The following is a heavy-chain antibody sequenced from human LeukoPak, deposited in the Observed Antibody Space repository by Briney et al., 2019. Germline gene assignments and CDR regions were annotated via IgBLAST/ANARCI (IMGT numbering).Heavy chain of an antibody. CDR3: AGFSVYYSPSYYYYMDV. V-gene: IGHV1-69*06. J-gene: IGHJ6*03. CDR1: GGTFSSYA. Sequence: GASVKVSCKASGGTFSSYAISWVRQAPGQGLEWMGGIIPIFGTANYAQKFQGRVTITADKSTSTAYMELSSLRSEDTAVYYCAGFSVYYSPSYYYYMDVWGKGTTVTISS. CDR2: IIPIFGTA. D-gene: IGHD3-22*01.